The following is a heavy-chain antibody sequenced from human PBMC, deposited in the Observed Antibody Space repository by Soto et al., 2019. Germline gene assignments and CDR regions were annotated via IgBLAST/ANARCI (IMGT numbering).Heavy chain of an antibody. J-gene: IGHJ3*02. CDR2: ISGSGGST. CDR1: ELTFSSYA. CDR3: PKGTYGDYEIDAFDI. Sequence: QPWGSLRLSCAASELTFSSYAMSWVRQAPGKGLEWVSAISGSGGSTYYADSVKGRFTISRDNSKNTLYLQMNSLRAEDTAVYYSPKGTYGDYEIDAFDIWGQGTMVTVSS. V-gene: IGHV3-23*01. D-gene: IGHD4-17*01.